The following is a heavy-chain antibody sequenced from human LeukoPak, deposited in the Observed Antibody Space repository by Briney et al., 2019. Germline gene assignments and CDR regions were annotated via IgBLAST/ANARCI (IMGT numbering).Heavy chain of an antibody. Sequence: SVKVSCKASGGTFSSYAISWVRQAPGQGLEWMGGIIPIFGTANYAQKFQGRVTITADESTSTAYMELSSLRSEDTAVYYCARENRGFRNIVNWFDPWGQGTLVTVSS. CDR1: GGTFSSYA. J-gene: IGHJ5*02. CDR2: IIPIFGTA. V-gene: IGHV1-69*01. D-gene: IGHD3-16*02. CDR3: ARENRGFRNIVNWFDP.